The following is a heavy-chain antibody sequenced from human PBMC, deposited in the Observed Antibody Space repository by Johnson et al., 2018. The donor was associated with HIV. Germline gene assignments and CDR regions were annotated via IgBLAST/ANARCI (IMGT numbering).Heavy chain of an antibody. CDR2: IYSGGST. V-gene: IGHV3-66*01. Sequence: VQLVESGGGLVQPGGSLRLSCAASGFTFSSYWMSWVRQAPGKGLEWVSVIYSGGSTYYADSVKGRFTISRDNSKNTLYLQMNSLRVEDTAVYYCAREGEDAFDIWGQGTMVTVSS. J-gene: IGHJ3*02. CDR1: GFTFSSYW. CDR3: AREGEDAFDI. D-gene: IGHD1-26*01.